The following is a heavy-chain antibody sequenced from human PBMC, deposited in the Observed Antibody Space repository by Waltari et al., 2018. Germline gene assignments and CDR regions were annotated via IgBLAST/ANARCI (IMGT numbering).Heavy chain of an antibody. CDR3: ARAMTVAGRSGLFDF. J-gene: IGHJ4*02. CDR2: TFYRSKWSN. D-gene: IGHD6-19*01. V-gene: IGHV6-1*01. Sequence: QVHLQQSGPGLVTPSQTLSLTCPISGDSVPSNSVTWNWIRQSPSRGLEWLGRTFYRSKWSNDYAVSVKSRITISPDTSKNQFSLQLDSVTPDDTAVYYCARAMTVAGRSGLFDFWGQGTLVTVSS. CDR1: GDSVPSNSVT.